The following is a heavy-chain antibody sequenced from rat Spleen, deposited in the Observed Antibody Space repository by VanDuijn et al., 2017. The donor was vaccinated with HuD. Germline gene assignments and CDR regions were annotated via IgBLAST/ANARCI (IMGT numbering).Heavy chain of an antibody. CDR2: ISSDGSHT. CDR3: TSYGGYAHY. Sequence: EVQLVESGGGLVQPGGSMKLSCAASGFTFNHYDMAWVRQAPKKGLEWVATISSDGSHTDSRDSVRGRFTFSRDNAKNTLYLQMNSLRSEDTATYYCTSYGGYAHYWGQGVMVTVSS. CDR1: GFTFNHYD. V-gene: IGHV5-7*01. J-gene: IGHJ2*01. D-gene: IGHD1-11*01.